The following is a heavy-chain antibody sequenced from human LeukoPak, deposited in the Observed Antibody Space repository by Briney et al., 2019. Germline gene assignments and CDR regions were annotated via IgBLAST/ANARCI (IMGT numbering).Heavy chain of an antibody. Sequence: GESLKISCKGSGYSFTSYWIGWVRQMPGKGLEWMGIIYPGDSDTRYSPSFQGQVTISADKSISTAYLQWSSLKASDTAMYYCARRRQTYYYDSSGYYYADYWGQGSLVTVSS. CDR1: GYSFTSYW. CDR2: IYPGDSDT. D-gene: IGHD3-22*01. V-gene: IGHV5-51*01. J-gene: IGHJ4*02. CDR3: ARRRQTYYYDSSGYYYADY.